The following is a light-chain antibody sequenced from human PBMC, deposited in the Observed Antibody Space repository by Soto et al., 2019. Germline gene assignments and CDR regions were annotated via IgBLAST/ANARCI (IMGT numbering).Light chain of an antibody. V-gene: IGKV3-11*01. Sequence: EIVLRQSPATLSLSPGERATLSCRASQSISRYLAWYQQKPGQAPRLLIYDASNRATGIPARFSGSGSGTDFTLTISSLEPEDFAVYYCQQRRSWPATFGQGTKVDIK. CDR1: QSISRY. CDR2: DAS. J-gene: IGKJ1*01. CDR3: QQRRSWPAT.